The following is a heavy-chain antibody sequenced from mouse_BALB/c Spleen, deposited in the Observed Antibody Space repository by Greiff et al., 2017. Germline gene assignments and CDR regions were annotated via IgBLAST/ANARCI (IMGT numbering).Heavy chain of an antibody. CDR1: GFTFSSYA. CDR3: ARYGYYAMDY. CDR2: ISSGGST. V-gene: IGHV5-6-5*01. Sequence: LVESGGGLVKPGGSLKLSCAASGFTFSSYAMSWVRQTPEKRLEWVASISSGGSTYYPDSVKGRFTISRDNARNILYLQMSSLRSEDTAMYYCARYGYYAMDYWGQGTSVTVSS. J-gene: IGHJ4*01. D-gene: IGHD1-1*02.